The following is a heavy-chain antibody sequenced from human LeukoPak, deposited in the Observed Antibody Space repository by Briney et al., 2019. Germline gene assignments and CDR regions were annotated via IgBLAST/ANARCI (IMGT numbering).Heavy chain of an antibody. J-gene: IGHJ4*02. Sequence: GGSLRLSCVASGFSFNNYWMSWFRQAPGKGLEWVGNIRTDGGEKYYVDSVRGRFTISRDNAKNSLYLQMNSLRAEDTAVYYCARDYVWGSPESDYWGQGTLVTVSS. CDR1: GFSFNNYW. CDR3: ARDYVWGSPESDY. V-gene: IGHV3-7*01. CDR2: IRTDGGEK. D-gene: IGHD7-27*01.